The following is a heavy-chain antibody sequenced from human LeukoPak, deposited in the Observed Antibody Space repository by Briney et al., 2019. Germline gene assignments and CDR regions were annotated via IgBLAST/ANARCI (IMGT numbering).Heavy chain of an antibody. CDR3: ARINGYNWDY. CDR2: IYYSGST. D-gene: IGHD5-24*01. V-gene: IGHV4-59*08. J-gene: IGHJ4*02. Sequence: SETLSLTCTVSGGSISSYYWSWLRQPPGKGLEWIGYIYYSGSTNYNPSLKSRVTISVDTSKNQFSLKLSSVTAADTAVYYCARINGYNWDYWGQGTLVTVSS. CDR1: GGSISSYY.